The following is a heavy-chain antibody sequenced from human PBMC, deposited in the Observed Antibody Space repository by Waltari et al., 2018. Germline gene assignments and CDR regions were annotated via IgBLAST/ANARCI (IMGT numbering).Heavy chain of an antibody. CDR3: GKDEGGD. CDR1: GSTFSYYA. J-gene: IGHJ4*02. V-gene: IGHV3-23*01. D-gene: IGHD2-21*01. CDR2: ISDSGGST. Sequence: EVQLLESGGGLVQPGGSVRLACAASGSTFSYYAMSWVSRAPGKGLEWVSAISDSGGSTYYADSVKGRFTISRDNSKNTLYLQMNSLRAEDTAVYYCGKDEGGDWGQGTLVTVSS.